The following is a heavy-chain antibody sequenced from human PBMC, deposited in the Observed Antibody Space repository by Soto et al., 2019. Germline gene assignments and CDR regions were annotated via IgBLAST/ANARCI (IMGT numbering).Heavy chain of an antibody. CDR1: GFLNTGRR. D-gene: IGHD2-21*02. CDR2: ISGNNANI. J-gene: IGHJ5*02. V-gene: IGHV3-48*02. Sequence: GGAQLLCRGDSGFLNTGRRMVRDRQVPGKGPEWLSYISGNNANIYYADSVRGRFTISRDNAKSSLFLQMDSLRDEDTAVYYCARQVYTVVTPIDLWGQGSLVTVSS. CDR3: ARQVYTVVTPIDL.